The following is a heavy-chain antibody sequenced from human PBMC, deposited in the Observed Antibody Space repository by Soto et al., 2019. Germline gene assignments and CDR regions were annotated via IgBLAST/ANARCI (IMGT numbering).Heavy chain of an antibody. V-gene: IGHV1-18*01. CDR3: ARLTTLSIPINSYYYYMDV. D-gene: IGHD4-4*01. CDR2: ISVNTGET. J-gene: IGHJ6*03. Sequence: QVQLAQSGAEVKKPGASVEVSCRASGYTFSNYGISWVRQAPGQGLEWMAWISVNTGETNFAQKFQGRLTVTTDTSTSTAYMELRGPRSDDTAVYYCARLTTLSIPINSYYYYMDVRGKGTAVTVS. CDR1: GYTFSNYG.